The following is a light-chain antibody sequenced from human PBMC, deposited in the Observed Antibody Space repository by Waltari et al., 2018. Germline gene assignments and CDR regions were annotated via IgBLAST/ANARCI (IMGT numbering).Light chain of an antibody. J-gene: IGKJ1*01. V-gene: IGKV4-1*01. CDR1: QSVLYSSNNRNY. CDR3: QQYYSTPT. CDR2: WAS. Sequence: DIVMTQSPDSLAVSLGERATINCKSSQSVLYSSNNRNYLTLYQQKPGQPPKLLIYWASTRESGVPDRFSGSGSGTDFTLTISSLQAEEVAVYYCQQYYSTPTFGQGTKVEIK.